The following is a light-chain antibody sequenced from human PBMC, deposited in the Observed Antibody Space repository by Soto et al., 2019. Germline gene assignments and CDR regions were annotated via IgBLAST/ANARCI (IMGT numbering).Light chain of an antibody. V-gene: IGKV3-15*01. CDR2: AAS. J-gene: IGKJ1*01. CDR3: QQYNNWPPTWT. CDR1: QSLSAN. Sequence: EMVMTQSPATLSVSAGESASLCCRVSQSLSANLAWYQQQPGQAPRLIIYAASTRATGIPARFSGSGSGTEFILTISSLQPEDFAVYYCQQYNNWPPTWTFGQGTKVDIK.